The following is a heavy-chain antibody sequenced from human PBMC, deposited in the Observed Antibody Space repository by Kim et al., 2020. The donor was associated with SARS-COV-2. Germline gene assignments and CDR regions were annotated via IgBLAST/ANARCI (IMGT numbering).Heavy chain of an antibody. D-gene: IGHD3-16*01. CDR3: ARMPYGGFDS. CDR2: IYNSGST. CDR1: GDSITNYY. V-gene: IGHV4-59*13. Sequence: SETLSLTCTVSGDSITNYYWSWIRQPPGKGLEWIGYIYNSGSTDYNPSLKSRVTIFIDTSKSQFSLRLTSVTAADTALYFCARMPYGGFDSCGQGTLVTVSS. J-gene: IGHJ4*02.